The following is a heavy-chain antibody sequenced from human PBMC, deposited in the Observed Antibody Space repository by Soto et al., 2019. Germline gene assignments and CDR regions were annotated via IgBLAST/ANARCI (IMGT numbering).Heavy chain of an antibody. CDR3: ARDPIAVAGVFDY. J-gene: IGHJ4*02. V-gene: IGHV3-21*01. Sequence: EVQLVESGGGLVKPGGSLRLSCAASGFTFSSYSMNWVRQAPGKGLEWVSSISSSSSYIYYADLVKGRFTISRDNAKNSLYLQMNSLRAEDTAVYYCARDPIAVAGVFDYWGQGTLVTVSS. CDR2: ISSSSSYI. CDR1: GFTFSSYS. D-gene: IGHD6-19*01.